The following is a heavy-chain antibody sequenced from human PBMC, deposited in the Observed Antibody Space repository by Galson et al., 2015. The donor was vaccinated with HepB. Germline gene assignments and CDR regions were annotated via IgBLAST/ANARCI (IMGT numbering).Heavy chain of an antibody. Sequence: SLRLSCAASGFNFDTYDMNWVRRAPGKGLEWISYIHTGGVTTHYADSVRGRLTISRDNAKNSLFLQLNSLTAEDTAVYYCARGETKGDYSGWFFDLWGRGALVTVSS. CDR2: IHTGGVTT. V-gene: IGHV3-48*01. CDR3: ARGETKGDYSGWFFDL. CDR1: GFNFDTYD. J-gene: IGHJ2*01. D-gene: IGHD4-17*01.